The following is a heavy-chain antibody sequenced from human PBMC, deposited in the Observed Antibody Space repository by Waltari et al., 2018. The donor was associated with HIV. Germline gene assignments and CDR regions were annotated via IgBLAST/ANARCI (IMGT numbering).Heavy chain of an antibody. CDR2: IYTSGST. Sequence: QVQLQESGPGLVKPSQTLSLTCTVSGGSISSGSYYWSWIRQPAGKGLEWIGRIYTSGSTNYNPSLKSRVTISVDTSKNQFSLKLSSVTAADTAVYYCARDNQWMATIGWGQGTLVTVSS. J-gene: IGHJ4*02. CDR3: ARDNQWMATIG. CDR1: GGSISSGSYY. V-gene: IGHV4-61*02. D-gene: IGHD6-19*01.